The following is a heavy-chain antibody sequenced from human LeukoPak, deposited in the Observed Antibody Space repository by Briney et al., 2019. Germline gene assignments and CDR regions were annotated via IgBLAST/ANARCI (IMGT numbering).Heavy chain of an antibody. CDR1: GYTFTSYG. J-gene: IGHJ4*02. D-gene: IGHD2-15*01. CDR3: ARTDIVVVVAAYDY. Sequence: ASVKVSCKASGYTFTSYGIRWVRQAPGQGLEWMGWISAYNGNTNYAQKLQGRVTMTTDTSTSTAYMELRSLRSDDTAVYYCARTDIVVVVAAYDYWGQGTLVTVSS. V-gene: IGHV1-18*01. CDR2: ISAYNGNT.